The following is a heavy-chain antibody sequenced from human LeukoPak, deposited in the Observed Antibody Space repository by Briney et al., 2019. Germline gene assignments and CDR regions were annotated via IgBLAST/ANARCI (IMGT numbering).Heavy chain of an antibody. CDR3: ARKAAAGIPPLYNWFDP. Sequence: PSETLSLTCTVSGGSITNYYWRWVRQPPGKGLEWIGYIYYTGSTNYNPSLRSRVTISVDTSKNQLSLKLTSVTPADTAVYYCARKAAAGIPPLYNWFDPWGQGTLVTVSA. CDR1: GGSITNYY. J-gene: IGHJ5*02. D-gene: IGHD6-13*01. CDR2: IYYTGST. V-gene: IGHV4-59*01.